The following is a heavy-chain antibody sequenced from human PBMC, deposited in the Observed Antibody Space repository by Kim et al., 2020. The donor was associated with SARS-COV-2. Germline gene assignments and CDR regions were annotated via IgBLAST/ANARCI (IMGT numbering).Heavy chain of an antibody. CDR3: ARGPYVWGSYPDY. V-gene: IGHV1-2*02. CDR2: INPNSGGT. Sequence: ASVKVSCKASGYTFTGYYMHWVRQAPGQGLEWMGWINPNSGGTNYAQKFQGRVTMTRDTSISTAYMELSRLRSDDTAVYYCARGPYVWGSYPDYCGQGTLVTVSS. D-gene: IGHD3-16*02. CDR1: GYTFTGYY. J-gene: IGHJ4*02.